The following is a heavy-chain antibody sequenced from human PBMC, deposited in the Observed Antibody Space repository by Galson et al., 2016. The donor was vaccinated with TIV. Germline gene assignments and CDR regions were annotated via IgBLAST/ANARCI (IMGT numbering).Heavy chain of an antibody. D-gene: IGHD4-17*01. CDR1: GFTFTAFY. V-gene: IGHV1-2*02. Sequence: SVKVSCKASGFTFTAFYINWVRQAPEQGLEWMGWISPKTGDTNYAQNFQGRVTMTRDTSISSVYMELTSLRSDDTAVYYCARFVYGDYVDYWGQGTLVTVSS. CDR2: ISPKTGDT. CDR3: ARFVYGDYVDY. J-gene: IGHJ4*02.